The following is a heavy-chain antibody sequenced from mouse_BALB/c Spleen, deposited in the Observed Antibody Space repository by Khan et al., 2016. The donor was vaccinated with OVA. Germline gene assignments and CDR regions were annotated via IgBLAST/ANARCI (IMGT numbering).Heavy chain of an antibody. Sequence: EVKLLESGGDLVKPGGSLKLSCAASGFTFSSYGMSWVRQTPDKRLEWVATISSGGDYTYYPDSVTGRFTISRDNAKNTLYLQMSSLKSEDTAMYYCASHLTGSFAYWGQGTLVTVSA. D-gene: IGHD4-1*01. J-gene: IGHJ3*01. CDR3: ASHLTGSFAY. CDR2: ISSGGDYT. V-gene: IGHV5-6*01. CDR1: GFTFSSYG.